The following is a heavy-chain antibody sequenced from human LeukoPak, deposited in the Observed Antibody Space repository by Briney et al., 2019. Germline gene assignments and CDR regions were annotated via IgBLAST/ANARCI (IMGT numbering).Heavy chain of an antibody. Sequence: GGSLRLSCAASGFTFSTYAMHWVRQAPGKGLEWVAVISYDGSSKYYADSVKGRFTISRDNAKNSLYLQMNSLRAEDTAVYYCATSRGYTDYWGQGTLVTVSS. CDR2: ISYDGSSK. V-gene: IGHV3-30*04. CDR1: GFTFSTYA. J-gene: IGHJ4*02. D-gene: IGHD6-25*01. CDR3: ATSRGYTDY.